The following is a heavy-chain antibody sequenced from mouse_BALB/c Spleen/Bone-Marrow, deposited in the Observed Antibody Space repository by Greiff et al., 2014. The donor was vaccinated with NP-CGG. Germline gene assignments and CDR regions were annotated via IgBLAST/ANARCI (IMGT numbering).Heavy chain of an antibody. Sequence: EVMLVESGAELVKPGASVKLSCTASGFNIKDTYMHWVKQRPEQGLEWIGRIDPANGNTKYDPKFQGKATITGDTSSNTAYLQLSSLTSEDTAVYYCTRGYGNYALYYYAMDYWGQGTSVTVSS. V-gene: IGHV14-3*02. CDR2: IDPANGNT. D-gene: IGHD2-10*02. CDR3: TRGYGNYALYYYAMDY. J-gene: IGHJ4*01. CDR1: GFNIKDTY.